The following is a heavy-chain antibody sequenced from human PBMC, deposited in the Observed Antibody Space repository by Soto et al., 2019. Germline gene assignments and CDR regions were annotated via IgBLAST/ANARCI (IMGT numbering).Heavy chain of an antibody. CDR3: ARSYCTNGVCYTGSYWYFDL. CDR2: IYYSGST. Sequence: SETLSLTCTVSGGSISSGGYYWSWIRQHPGKGLEWIGYIYYSGSTYYNPSLKSRVTISVDTSKSQFSLKLSSVTAADTAVYYCARSYCTNGVCYTGSYWYFDLWGRGTLVTVSS. J-gene: IGHJ2*01. CDR1: GGSISSGGYY. D-gene: IGHD2-8*01. V-gene: IGHV4-31*03.